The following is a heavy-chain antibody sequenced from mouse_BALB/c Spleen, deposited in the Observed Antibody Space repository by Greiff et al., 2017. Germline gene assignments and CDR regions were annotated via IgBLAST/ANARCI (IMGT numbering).Heavy chain of an antibody. V-gene: IGHV2-9*02. D-gene: IGHD6-5*01. Sequence: VMLVESGPGLVAPSQSLSITCTVSGFSLTSYGVHWVRQPPGKGLEWLGVIWAGGSTNYNSALMSRLSISKDNSKSQVFLKMNSLQTDDTAMYYCAREPYAWFAYWGQGTLVTVSA. CDR1: GFSLTSYG. CDR3: AREPYAWFAY. CDR2: IWAGGST. J-gene: IGHJ3*01.